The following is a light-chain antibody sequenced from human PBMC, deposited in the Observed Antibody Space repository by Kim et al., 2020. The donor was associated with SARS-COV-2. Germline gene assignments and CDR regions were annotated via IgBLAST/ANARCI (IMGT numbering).Light chain of an antibody. Sequence: VAVSPGQTASITCSGEKLGDKYACWYQQKPGQSPVLVIYQDSKRPSGIPERFSGSNSGNTATLTISGTQAMDEADYYCQAWDSSILFGGGTQLTVL. CDR2: QDS. J-gene: IGLJ2*01. CDR1: KLGDKY. CDR3: QAWDSSIL. V-gene: IGLV3-1*01.